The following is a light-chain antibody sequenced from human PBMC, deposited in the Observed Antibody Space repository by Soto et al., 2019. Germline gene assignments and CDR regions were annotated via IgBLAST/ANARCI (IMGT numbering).Light chain of an antibody. CDR3: QQYVSSPWT. CDR1: QIVSSGY. J-gene: IGKJ1*01. Sequence: EMVQTQSSDTMPQSHGDGATXSCRASQIVSSGYLAWYQQKPGHAPRLLIYGASIRATGIPDRFSGSGSGTDFTLTISGLEPEDFAVYYCQQYVSSPWTFGQGTKVDIK. V-gene: IGKV3-20*01. CDR2: GAS.